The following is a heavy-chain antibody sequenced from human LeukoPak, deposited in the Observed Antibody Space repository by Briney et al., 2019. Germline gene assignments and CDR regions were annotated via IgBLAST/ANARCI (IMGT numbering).Heavy chain of an antibody. D-gene: IGHD3-16*01. CDR3: TRGAGWLIDY. Sequence: SETLSLTCTVSGGSISSYYRGWIRQPPGKGLEWIGYFHNSETSTYNPSLKSRVTISADTSKNQFSLKLNSLTTADTAVYYCTRGAGWLIDYWGQGILVTVSS. V-gene: IGHV4-59*01. CDR1: GGSISSYY. J-gene: IGHJ4*02. CDR2: FHNSETS.